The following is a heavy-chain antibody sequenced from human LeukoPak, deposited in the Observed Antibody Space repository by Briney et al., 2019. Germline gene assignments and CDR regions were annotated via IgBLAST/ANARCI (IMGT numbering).Heavy chain of an antibody. Sequence: ASVKLSCKASGGTFSSDAISWVRQAPGQGLEWMGGKIPIFGTANYAQKLQGRVTITADGSTSTAYMELSRLRSEDTAVYYGARDLFSSTSCYEGFDPWGQGTLVTVSS. D-gene: IGHD2-2*01. J-gene: IGHJ5*02. V-gene: IGHV1-69*13. CDR2: KIPIFGTA. CDR1: GGTFSSDA. CDR3: ARDLFSSTSCYEGFDP.